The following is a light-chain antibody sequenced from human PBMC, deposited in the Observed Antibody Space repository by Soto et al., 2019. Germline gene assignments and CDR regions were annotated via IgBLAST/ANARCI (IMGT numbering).Light chain of an antibody. CDR2: KAS. Sequence: DIQMTQSPSTLSGSVGDRVTITCRASQTISSWLAWYQQKPGKAPKLLIYKASTLKSGVPSRFSGSGSGTEFTLTISSLQPDDFATYYCQQSYSTPWTFDQGTKVDIK. J-gene: IGKJ1*01. V-gene: IGKV1-5*03. CDR3: QQSYSTPWT. CDR1: QTISSW.